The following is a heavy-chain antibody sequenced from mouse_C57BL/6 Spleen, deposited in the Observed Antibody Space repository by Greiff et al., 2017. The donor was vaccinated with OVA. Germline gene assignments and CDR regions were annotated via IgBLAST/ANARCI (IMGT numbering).Heavy chain of an antibody. D-gene: IGHD1-2*01. CDR2: INPSNGGT. J-gene: IGHJ4*01. Sequence: VQLQQSGTELVKPGASVKLSCKASGYTFTSYWMHWVKQRPGQGLEWIGNINPSNGGTNYNEKFKSKATLTVDKSSSTAYMQLSSLTSEDSAVYYCARSGDYGSYAMDYWGQGTSVTVSS. CDR3: ARSGDYGSYAMDY. CDR1: GYTFTSYW. V-gene: IGHV1-53*01.